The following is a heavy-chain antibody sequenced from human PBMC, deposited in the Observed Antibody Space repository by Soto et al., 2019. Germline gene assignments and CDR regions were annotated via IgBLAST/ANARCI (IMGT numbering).Heavy chain of an antibody. CDR2: ISYDGSNK. CDR3: ARGADGGEPAATNYYYYYGMDV. CDR1: GFTFSSYA. D-gene: IGHD2-2*01. V-gene: IGHV3-30-3*01. J-gene: IGHJ6*02. Sequence: VQLVESGGGVVQPGRSLRLSCAASGFTFSSYAMHWVRQAPGKGLEWVAVISYDGSNKYYADSVKGRFTISRDNSKNTLYLQMNSLRAEDTAVYYCARGADGGEPAATNYYYYYGMDVWGQGTTVTVSS.